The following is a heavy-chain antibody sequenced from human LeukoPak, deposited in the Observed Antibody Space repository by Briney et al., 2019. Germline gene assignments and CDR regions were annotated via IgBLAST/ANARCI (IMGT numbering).Heavy chain of an antibody. Sequence: GESLKISCKGSGYSFTRYWIGWVRQMPGKGLEWMGIIYPGDSDTRYSPSFQGQVTISADKSISTAYLQWSSLKASDTAMYYCARHQSGPYYDSSGYSFDYWGQGTLVTVSS. CDR2: IYPGDSDT. CDR3: ARHQSGPYYDSSGYSFDY. V-gene: IGHV5-51*01. D-gene: IGHD3-22*01. J-gene: IGHJ4*02. CDR1: GYSFTRYW.